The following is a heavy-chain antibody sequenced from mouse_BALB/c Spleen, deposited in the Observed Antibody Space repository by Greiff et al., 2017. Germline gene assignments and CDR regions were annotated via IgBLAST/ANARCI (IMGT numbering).Heavy chain of an antibody. CDR2: ISSGGST. J-gene: IGHJ4*01. CDR3: ARTTPYAMDY. D-gene: IGHD1-1*01. CDR1: GFTFSSYA. V-gene: IGHV5-6-5*01. Sequence: EVQLVESGGGLVKPGGSLKLSCAASGFTFSSYAMSWVRQTPEKRLEWVASISSGGSTYYPDSVKGRFTISRDNARNILYLQMSSLRSEDTAMYYCARTTPYAMDYWGQGTSVTVSS.